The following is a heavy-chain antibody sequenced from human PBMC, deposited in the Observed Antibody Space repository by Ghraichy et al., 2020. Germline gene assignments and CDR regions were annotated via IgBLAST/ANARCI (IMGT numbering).Heavy chain of an antibody. V-gene: IGHV3-48*01. D-gene: IGHD6-13*01. Sequence: GGSLRLSCAASGFTFSSYSMNWVRQAPGKGLEWVSYISSSSSTIYYADSVKGRFTISRDNAKNSLYLQMNSLRAEDTAVYYCARDIHPQSSSWYDYWGQGTLVTVSS. J-gene: IGHJ4*02. CDR1: GFTFSSYS. CDR3: ARDIHPQSSSWYDY. CDR2: ISSSSSTI.